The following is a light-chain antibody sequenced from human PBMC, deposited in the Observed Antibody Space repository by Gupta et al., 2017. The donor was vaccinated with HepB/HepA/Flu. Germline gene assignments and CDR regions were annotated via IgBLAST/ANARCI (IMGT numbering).Light chain of an antibody. CDR1: SSNIGADYD. V-gene: IGLV1-40*01. J-gene: IGLJ1*01. CDR2: GNN. Sequence: QSALPQPPSVSGAPGQRVTISCTWRSSNIGADYDVHWYQHCPDTAPNLLLFGNNNRPSGGSDRFSDSRSGTAAYLAITGLQPEEEADYFCQSYDNSLSGFYVFGTGTKVTVL. CDR3: QSYDNSLSGFYV.